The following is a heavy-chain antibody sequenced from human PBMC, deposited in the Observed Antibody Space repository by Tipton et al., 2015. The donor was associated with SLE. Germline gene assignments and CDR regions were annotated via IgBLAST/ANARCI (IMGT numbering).Heavy chain of an antibody. CDR3: AREYYYDSTHAFDI. V-gene: IGHV3-30*09. CDR2: ISYDGSNK. CDR1: GFTFSSYA. J-gene: IGHJ3*02. Sequence: SLRLSCAASGFTFSSYAMHWVRQAPGKGLEWVAVISYDGSNKYYADSVKGRFAISRDNSKNTLYLQMNSLRAEDTAVYYCAREYYYDSTHAFDIWSQGTMVTVSS. D-gene: IGHD3-22*01.